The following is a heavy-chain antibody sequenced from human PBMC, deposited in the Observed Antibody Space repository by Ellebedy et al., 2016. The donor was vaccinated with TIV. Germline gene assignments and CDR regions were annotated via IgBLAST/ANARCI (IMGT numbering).Heavy chain of an antibody. Sequence: GESLKISCAASGFTFSSYAMSWVRQPPGRGLEWVSEISSSAGKTYYADSVKGRFTISRDSSRNTLYLQMTSLRAEDTAIYYCAKGGTMLLTWGQGTLVTVSS. CDR2: ISSSAGKT. J-gene: IGHJ5*02. CDR1: GFTFSSYA. D-gene: IGHD4/OR15-4a*01. V-gene: IGHV3-23*01. CDR3: AKGGTMLLT.